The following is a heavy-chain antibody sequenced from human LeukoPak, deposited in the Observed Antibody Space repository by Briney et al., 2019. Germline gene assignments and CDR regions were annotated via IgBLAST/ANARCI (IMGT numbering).Heavy chain of an antibody. CDR2: ISSSGSTI. CDR3: ARGKYSFDY. CDR1: GFTFDTHD. J-gene: IGHJ4*02. V-gene: IGHV3-48*04. Sequence: GGSLRLSCAASGFTFDTHDMHWVRRAPGKGLEYISYISSSGSTIYYADSVKGRFTLSRDNAKNSLSLEMNSLRAEYTAVYYCARGKYSFDYWGQGTLVTVSS.